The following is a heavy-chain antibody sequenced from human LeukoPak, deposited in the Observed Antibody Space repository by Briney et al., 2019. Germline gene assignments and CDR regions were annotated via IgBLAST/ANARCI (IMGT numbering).Heavy chain of an antibody. CDR2: IESDGTKE. D-gene: IGHD6-19*01. Sequence: AGSLRLSCAASGFRFSSYDIHWVRQAPGKGLEWVTFIESDGTKEYYADSVKGRFTISRDNSKNTVYVQMNTLRAEDTAVYYCAKEGSGWYYLDYWGQGTVVTVSS. CDR1: GFRFSSYD. CDR3: AKEGSGWYYLDY. V-gene: IGHV3-30*02. J-gene: IGHJ4*02.